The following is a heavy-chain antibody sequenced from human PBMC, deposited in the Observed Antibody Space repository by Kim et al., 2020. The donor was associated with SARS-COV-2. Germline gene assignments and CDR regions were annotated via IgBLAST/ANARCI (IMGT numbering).Heavy chain of an antibody. CDR1: GFTFSSYA. D-gene: IGHD6-13*01. V-gene: IGHV3-23*01. J-gene: IGHJ6*02. Sequence: GGSLRLSCAASGFTFSSYAMSWVRQAPGKGLEWVSAISGSGGSTYYADSVKGRFTISRDNSKNTLYLQMNSLRAEDTAVYYCAKTAYSSSWTGYYYYGMDVWGQGTTVTVSS. CDR2: ISGSGGST. CDR3: AKTAYSSSWTGYYYYGMDV.